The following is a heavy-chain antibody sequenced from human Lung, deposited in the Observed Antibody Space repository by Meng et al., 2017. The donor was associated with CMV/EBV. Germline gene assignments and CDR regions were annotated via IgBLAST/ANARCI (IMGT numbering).Heavy chain of an antibody. CDR2: IRSKAYGGTT. CDR3: TRNRGTSYFDF. J-gene: IGHJ4*02. Sequence: SXKISXTASGFTFGDYAMSWVRQAPGKGLEWVGFIRSKAYGGTTEFAASVKGRFTISRDDSKSIAYLQMNSLKTEDTAVYFCTRNRGTSYFDFWGLGTXVTVSS. D-gene: IGHD3-16*01. CDR1: GFTFGDYA. V-gene: IGHV3-49*04.